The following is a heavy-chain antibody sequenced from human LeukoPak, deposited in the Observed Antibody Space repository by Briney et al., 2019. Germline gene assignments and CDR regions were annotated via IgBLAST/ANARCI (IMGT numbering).Heavy chain of an antibody. CDR1: GGTFSSYA. J-gene: IGHJ4*02. CDR3: AREPLVGATPGYFDY. D-gene: IGHD1-26*01. Sequence: SVKVSCKASGGTFSSYAISWVRQASGQGLEWMGGIIPIFGTANYAQKFQGRVTITTDESTSTAYMELSSLRSEDTAVYYCAREPLVGATPGYFDYWGQGTLVTVSS. V-gene: IGHV1-69*05. CDR2: IIPIFGTA.